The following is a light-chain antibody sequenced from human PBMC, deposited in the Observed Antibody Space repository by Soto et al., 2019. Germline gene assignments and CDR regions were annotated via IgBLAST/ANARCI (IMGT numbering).Light chain of an antibody. CDR2: TAS. J-gene: IGKJ5*01. CDR3: QQFHTYPWT. V-gene: IGKV1-9*01. Sequence: IQLTQSPSFLSASVGDRVTITCRASQGITNYLAWYQQKPGKAPKPLIYTASTLQSGVPSRFSGSGAGTEFTLTITGLQPEDFATYFCQQFHTYPWTFGQGTRLEI. CDR1: QGITNY.